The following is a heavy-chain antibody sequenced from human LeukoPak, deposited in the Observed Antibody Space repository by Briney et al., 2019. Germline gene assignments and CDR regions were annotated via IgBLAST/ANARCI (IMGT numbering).Heavy chain of an antibody. Sequence: ASVKVSCKTSGHTFTRYGIGWVRQAPGQGLEWMGWISGYNGNTNYAQKFQGRVNMTTDTSTSTAYMELRSLRSDDTAVYYCARDCSGGSCHFDYWGQGTLVTVPS. J-gene: IGHJ4*02. CDR1: GHTFTRYG. D-gene: IGHD2-15*01. V-gene: IGHV1-18*04. CDR2: ISGYNGNT. CDR3: ARDCSGGSCHFDY.